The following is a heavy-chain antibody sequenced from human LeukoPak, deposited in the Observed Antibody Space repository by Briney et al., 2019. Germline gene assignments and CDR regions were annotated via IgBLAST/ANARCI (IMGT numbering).Heavy chain of an antibody. CDR2: ISGSGGIT. CDR1: GFNFSSYA. CDR3: VKILSSAGIDY. Sequence: GGSLRLSCAASGFNFSSYAINWVRQAPGKGLEWVSGISGSGGITYYADSVKGRFTISRDNSKNTLYLQMNSLRAEDTAVYYCVKILSSAGIDYWGQGTLVTVSS. D-gene: IGHD6-13*01. V-gene: IGHV3-23*01. J-gene: IGHJ4*02.